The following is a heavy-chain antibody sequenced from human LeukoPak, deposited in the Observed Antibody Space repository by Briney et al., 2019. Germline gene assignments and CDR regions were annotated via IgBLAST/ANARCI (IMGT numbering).Heavy chain of an antibody. J-gene: IGHJ4*02. D-gene: IGHD1-26*01. CDR1: GVSISSGAYY. Sequence: PSETQSLTCAVSGVSISSGAYYWSWIRQPPGKGLEWIGSIYYTGSTFYNPSLKSRVAISVDTSKNQFSLNLSSVTAADTALYYCARAWEGYFDYWGQGTLVTVSS. CDR3: ARAWEGYFDY. CDR2: IYYTGST. V-gene: IGHV4-30-4*01.